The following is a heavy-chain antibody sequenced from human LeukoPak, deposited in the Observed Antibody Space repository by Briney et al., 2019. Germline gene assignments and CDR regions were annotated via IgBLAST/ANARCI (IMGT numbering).Heavy chain of an antibody. CDR2: ISYSGGTT. CDR3: AKGVDSSSWYSFDY. J-gene: IGHJ4*02. D-gene: IGHD6-13*01. V-gene: IGHV3-23*01. Sequence: GGSLRLSCAASGFTSSDYAMSWVRQAPGKGLEWVSGISYSGGTTYHADSVKGRFTISRDNSKNTLYLQMNSLRAEDTAVYYCAKGVDSSSWYSFDYWGQGTLVTVSS. CDR1: GFTSSDYA.